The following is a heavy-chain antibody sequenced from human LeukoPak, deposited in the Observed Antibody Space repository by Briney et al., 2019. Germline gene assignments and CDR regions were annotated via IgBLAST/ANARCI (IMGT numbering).Heavy chain of an antibody. V-gene: IGHV4-39*01. CDR2: IYYSGST. CDR1: GVSISSSSYY. Sequence: SETLSLTYTVSGVSISSSSYYWGWIRQPPGKGLEWIGSIYYSGSTYYNPSLKSRVTISVDTSKNQFSLKLSSVTAADTAVYYCASGPGYDNWFDPWGQGTLVTVSS. J-gene: IGHJ5*02. D-gene: IGHD3-22*01. CDR3: ASGPGYDNWFDP.